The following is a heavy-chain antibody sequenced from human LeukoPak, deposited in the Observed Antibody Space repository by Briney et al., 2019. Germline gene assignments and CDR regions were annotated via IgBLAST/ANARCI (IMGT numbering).Heavy chain of an antibody. Sequence: PGGSLRLSCAASGFTFSSYSMNWVRQAPGKGLEWVSYISSSSSTIYYADSVKGRFTISRDNAKNSLYLQMNSLRAEDTAVYYCATGVQSGRGPQPSKNYYYYYGMDVWGQGTTVTVSS. J-gene: IGHJ6*02. CDR2: ISSSSSTI. D-gene: IGHD1-1*01. V-gene: IGHV3-48*04. CDR3: ATGVQSGRGPQPSKNYYYYYGMDV. CDR1: GFTFSSYS.